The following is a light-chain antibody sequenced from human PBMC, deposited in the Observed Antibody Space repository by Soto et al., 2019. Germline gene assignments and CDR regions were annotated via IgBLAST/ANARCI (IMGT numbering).Light chain of an antibody. Sequence: QSVLTQPASVSGSPGQSITIPCTGTRSDVWSYTLVSWYQQHPGQAPKLIIYEVTKRPSGVSIRLSGSKSGNTAYLTISGLQAEVEADYYCSSYAGSSAVVVFGGGTKRAVL. V-gene: IGLV2-23*02. CDR3: SSYAGSSAVVV. J-gene: IGLJ2*01. CDR2: EVT. CDR1: RSDVWSYTL.